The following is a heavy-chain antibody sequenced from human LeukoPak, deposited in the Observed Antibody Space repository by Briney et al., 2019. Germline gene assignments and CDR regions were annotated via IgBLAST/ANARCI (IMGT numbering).Heavy chain of an antibody. V-gene: IGHV3-74*01. CDR1: GSTFSSYW. D-gene: IGHD1-26*01. CDR3: AKDQVEDVGAREYYFDY. CDR2: INSDGSSI. Sequence: GALRLSCAASGSTFSSYWMHWVRQTPGKGLMWVSRINSDGSSIGYADSVKGRFTISRDNSKNTLYLQMNSLRAEDTAAYYCAKDQVEDVGAREYYFDYWGQGTLVTVSS. J-gene: IGHJ4*02.